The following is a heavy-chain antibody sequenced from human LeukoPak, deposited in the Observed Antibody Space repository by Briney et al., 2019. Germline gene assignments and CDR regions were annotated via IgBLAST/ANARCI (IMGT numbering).Heavy chain of an antibody. CDR1: GFTFSSYW. J-gene: IGHJ4*02. V-gene: IGHV3-7*01. D-gene: IGHD3-9*01. CDR3: ARDWLFYDILTGYYMDNDY. CDR2: IKQDGSEK. Sequence: GGSPRLSCAASGFTFSSYWMSWVRQAPGKGLEWVANIKQDGSEKYYVDSVKGRFTISRDNAKNSLYLQMNSLRAEDTAVYYCARDWLFYDILTGYYMDNDYWGQGTLVTVSS.